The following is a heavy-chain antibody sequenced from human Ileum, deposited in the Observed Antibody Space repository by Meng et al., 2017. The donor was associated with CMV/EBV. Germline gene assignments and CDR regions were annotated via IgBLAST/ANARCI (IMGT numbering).Heavy chain of an antibody. CDR2: TYYRSKWFN. CDR3: VRLTGNSWLDY. J-gene: IGHJ4*02. D-gene: IGHD6-13*01. Sequence: SGPRPVKTPQTLLPTCAISGDSVSSTTVTWNWIRQSPSRGLEWLGRTYYRSKWFNDYALSVRGRITINPDISKNQLSLQLNSVTPEDTAVYYCVRLTGNSWLDYWGRGTLVTVSS. V-gene: IGHV6-1*01. CDR1: GDSVSSTTVT.